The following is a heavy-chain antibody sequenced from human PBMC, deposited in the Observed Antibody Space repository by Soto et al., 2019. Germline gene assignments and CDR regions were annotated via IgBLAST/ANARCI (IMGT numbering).Heavy chain of an antibody. V-gene: IGHV3-33*01. CDR1: GFTFSSYG. CDR2: IWYDGSNK. J-gene: IGHJ4*02. Sequence: GGSLILSCAASGFTFSSYGMHWVRQAPGKGLEWVAVIWYDGSNKYYADSVKGRFTISRDNAKNSLYLQASSLRAEDTAIYYCARDLRRNSGSYFDYWGQGTPVTVSS. D-gene: IGHD1-26*01. CDR3: ARDLRRNSGSYFDY.